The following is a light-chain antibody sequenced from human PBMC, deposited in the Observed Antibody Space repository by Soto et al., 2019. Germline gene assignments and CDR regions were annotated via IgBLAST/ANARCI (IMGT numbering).Light chain of an antibody. CDR3: QQYNRYPWT. CDR1: QTISSW. CDR2: KAS. Sequence: DIQMTQSPSTLSASVGDRVTITCRASQTISSWLAWYQQKPGKAPNLLIYKASTLESGVPSRFSGIASGTEFTRTISRLQPDDFATCYCQQYNRYPWTFGPGTNVDIK. V-gene: IGKV1-5*03. J-gene: IGKJ1*01.